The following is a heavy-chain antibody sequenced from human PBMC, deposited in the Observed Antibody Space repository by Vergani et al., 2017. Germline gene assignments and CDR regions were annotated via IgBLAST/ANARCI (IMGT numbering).Heavy chain of an antibody. CDR2: ISSSSSTI. D-gene: IGHD3-22*01. CDR3: AKDYYDSSGYFSYNWFDP. V-gene: IGHV3-48*02. CDR1: GFTFSSYS. Sequence: EVQLVESGGGLVQPGGSLRLSCAASGFTFSSYSMNWVRQAPGKGLEWVSYISSSSSTIYYADSVKGRFTISRDNAKNSLYLQMNSLRDEDTAVYYCAKDYYDSSGYFSYNWFDPWGQGTLVTVSS. J-gene: IGHJ5*02.